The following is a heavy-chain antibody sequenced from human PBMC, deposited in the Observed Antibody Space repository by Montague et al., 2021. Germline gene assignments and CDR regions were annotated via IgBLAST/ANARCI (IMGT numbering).Heavy chain of an antibody. CDR2: ISGGGGNT. D-gene: IGHD1-26*01. J-gene: IGHJ4*02. Sequence: SLRLSCAASGFSFNYYAMAWVRQAPGKGLEWVSVISGGGGNTYYADSVEGRFTISRDSSESTVFLQMNSLRVEDSAVYYCAKGPYDDGSYLLHFESWGQGTLVTVPS. CDR1: GFSFNYYA. V-gene: IGHV3-23*01. CDR3: AKGPYDDGSYLLHFES.